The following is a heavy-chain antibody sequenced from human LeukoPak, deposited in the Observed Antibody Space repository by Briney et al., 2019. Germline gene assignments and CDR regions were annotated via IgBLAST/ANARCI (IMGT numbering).Heavy chain of an antibody. CDR3: ARDCYYDSSGYAFDAFDI. Sequence: PGGSLRLSCAASGFTSSSYTMHWVHQAPGKALEYVSAISSNGGSTYYANSVKGRFTISRDNAKNSLYLQMNSLRAEDTAVYYCARDCYYDSSGYAFDAFDIWGQGTMVTVSS. CDR2: ISSNGGST. J-gene: IGHJ3*02. D-gene: IGHD3-22*01. CDR1: GFTSSSYT. V-gene: IGHV3-64*01.